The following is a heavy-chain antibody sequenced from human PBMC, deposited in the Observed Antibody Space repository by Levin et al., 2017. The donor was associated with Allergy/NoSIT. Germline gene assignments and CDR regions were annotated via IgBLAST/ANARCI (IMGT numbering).Heavy chain of an antibody. CDR2: ILWDGSRI. CDR1: GLTFNEHA. J-gene: IGHJ6*02. V-gene: IGHV3-9*01. Sequence: AGGSLRLSCAASGLTFNEHAMHWVRQVPGMGLEWVSGILWDGSRIGYAESVKGRFTISRDNAKNSLYLQMNSLRPEDTALYYCGQDLTPGGLDVWGQGTAVTVSS. CDR3: GQDLTPGGLDV.